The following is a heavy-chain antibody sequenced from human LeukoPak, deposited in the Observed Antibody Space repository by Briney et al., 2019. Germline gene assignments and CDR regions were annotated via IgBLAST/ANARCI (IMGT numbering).Heavy chain of an antibody. CDR2: INHSGST. CDR1: GGSISSGDYY. J-gene: IGHJ4*02. Sequence: KTSETLSLTCTVSGGSISSGDYYWSWIRQPPGKGLEWIGEINHSGSTNYNPSLKSRVTISVDTSKNQFSLKLSSVTAADTAVYYCARVRGAYYYDSSGYQTRTPFDYWGQGTLVTVSS. CDR3: ARVRGAYYYDSSGYQTRTPFDY. V-gene: IGHV4-39*07. D-gene: IGHD3-22*01.